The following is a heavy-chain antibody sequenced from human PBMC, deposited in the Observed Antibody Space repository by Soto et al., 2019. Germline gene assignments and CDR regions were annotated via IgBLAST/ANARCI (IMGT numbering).Heavy chain of an antibody. J-gene: IGHJ4*02. D-gene: IGHD3-3*01. Sequence: SETLSRTCPVSGGSIISGGYYWSWIRQHPGKGLEWIGYIYYSGSTYYNPSLKSRVTISVDTSKNQFSLKLSSVTAADTAVYYCAREDHYDFWSGPGYWGQGTLVTVSS. CDR3: AREDHYDFWSGPGY. V-gene: IGHV4-31*03. CDR1: GGSIISGGYY. CDR2: IYYSGST.